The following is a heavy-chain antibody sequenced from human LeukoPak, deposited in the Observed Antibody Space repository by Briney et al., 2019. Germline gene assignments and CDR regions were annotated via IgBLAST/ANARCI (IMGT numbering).Heavy chain of an antibody. V-gene: IGHV4-38-2*02. J-gene: IGHJ6*03. CDR3: ARTAAEGYYYYYMDV. D-gene: IGHD6-25*01. CDR1: GYSISSGYY. CDR2: IYHSGST. Sequence: SETLSLTCTVSGYSISSGYYWGWIRQPPGKGLEWIGSIYHSGSTYYNPSLKSRVTISVETSKNQFSLKLSSVTAADTAVYYCARTAAEGYYYYYMDVWGKGTTVTVSS.